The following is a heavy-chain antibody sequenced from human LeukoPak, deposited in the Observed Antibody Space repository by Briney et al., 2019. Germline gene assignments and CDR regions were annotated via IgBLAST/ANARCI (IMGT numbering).Heavy chain of an antibody. J-gene: IGHJ3*02. Sequence: SETLSLTCTVSGGSINSNSYYWGWIRQPPGKGLEWIGSIYYSGSTYYNPSLKSRVTISVDTSKNQFSLKLNPVTAADTAVYYCARRYCANGVCYRSGFDIWGQGTMVTVSS. CDR2: IYYSGST. V-gene: IGHV4-39*07. CDR1: GGSINSNSYY. D-gene: IGHD2-8*01. CDR3: ARRYCANGVCYRSGFDI.